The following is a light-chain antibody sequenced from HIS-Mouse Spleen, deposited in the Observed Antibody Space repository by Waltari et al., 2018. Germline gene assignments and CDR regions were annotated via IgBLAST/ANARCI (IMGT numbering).Light chain of an antibody. CDR1: SSDVGGYNY. Sequence: QSALTQPASVSGSPGQSITISCTGTSSDVGGYNYVSWYQQHPGKAPKLMIYEVSTRPSGVSNRFSGSKSGNPASLTISGLQAEDEADYYCSSYTSSSTWVFGGGTKLTVL. J-gene: IGLJ3*02. CDR3: SSYTSSSTWV. V-gene: IGLV2-14*01. CDR2: EVS.